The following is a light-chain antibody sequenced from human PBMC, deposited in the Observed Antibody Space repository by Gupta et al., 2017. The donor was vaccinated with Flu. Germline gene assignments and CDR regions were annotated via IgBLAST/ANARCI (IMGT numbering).Light chain of an antibody. CDR1: QSLIYKNGNNH. V-gene: IGKV2-28*01. J-gene: IGKJ5*01. Sequence: DILLTQSPLSLSVTPGVPASISCTSTQSLIYKNGNNHLDWYLQRPGQSPQLLIYLNSRRASGVPDRFRGSGSGTGFTLMISRVEAEDVGTYYCMQSLETPITFGQGTRLEI. CDR3: MQSLETPIT. CDR2: LNS.